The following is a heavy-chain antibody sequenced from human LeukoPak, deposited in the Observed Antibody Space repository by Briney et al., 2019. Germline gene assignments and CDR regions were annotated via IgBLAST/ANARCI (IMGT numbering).Heavy chain of an antibody. V-gene: IGHV4-34*01. CDR2: INHSGST. CDR1: GGSFSGYY. Sequence: SETLSLTCAVNGGSFSGYYWSWIRQPPGKGLEWIGEINHSGSTNYNPSLKSRVTISVDTSKNQFSLKLSSVTAADTAVYYCARGGDSSSYGQFNWFDPWGQGTLVTVSS. J-gene: IGHJ5*02. D-gene: IGHD6-6*01. CDR3: ARGGDSSSYGQFNWFDP.